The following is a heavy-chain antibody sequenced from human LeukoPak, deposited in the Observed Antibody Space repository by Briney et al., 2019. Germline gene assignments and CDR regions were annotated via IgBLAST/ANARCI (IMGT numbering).Heavy chain of an antibody. Sequence: PGGSLRLSCVASGFTFSSYAMSWVRQAPGKGLEWVSTISAGGDGTYYADSVKGRFTISRDNSKNTLYLQMNSLRGEDTAVYYCAKSVGSRFDYWGQGTLVTVSS. CDR1: GFTFSSYA. J-gene: IGHJ4*02. CDR3: AKSVGSRFDY. V-gene: IGHV3-23*01. CDR2: ISAGGDGT. D-gene: IGHD1-26*01.